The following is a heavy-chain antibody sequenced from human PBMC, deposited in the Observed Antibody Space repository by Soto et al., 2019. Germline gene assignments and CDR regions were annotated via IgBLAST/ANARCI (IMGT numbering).Heavy chain of an antibody. V-gene: IGHV1-46*01. CDR2: INPSGGST. J-gene: IGHJ4*02. D-gene: IGHD3-3*01. CDR3: ARRQERYYDFWSGYGLDY. CDR1: GYTFTSCY. Sequence: ASVKVSCKASGYTFTSCYMHWVRQAPGQGLEWMGIINPSGGSTSYAQKFQGRVTMTRDTSTSTVYMELSSLRSEDTAVYYCARRQERYYDFWSGYGLDYWGQGTLVTVSS.